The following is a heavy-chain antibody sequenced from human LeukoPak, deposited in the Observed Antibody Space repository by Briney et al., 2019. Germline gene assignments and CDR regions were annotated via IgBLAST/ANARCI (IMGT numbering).Heavy chain of an antibody. D-gene: IGHD2-2*01. CDR2: IGTAGDT. CDR1: GFTFSSYD. Sequence: GGSLRLSCAASGFTFSSYDMHWVRHAIGKGLEWVSAIGTAGDTYYPGSVKGRFTISRQNAKNSLYLQMNSLRAGDTAVYYCARGAPTYCSSTSCYDYYGMDVWGQGTTVTVSS. V-gene: IGHV3-13*01. J-gene: IGHJ6*02. CDR3: ARGAPTYCSSTSCYDYYGMDV.